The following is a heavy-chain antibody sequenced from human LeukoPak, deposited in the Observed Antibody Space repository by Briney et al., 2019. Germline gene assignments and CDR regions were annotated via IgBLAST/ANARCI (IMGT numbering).Heavy chain of an antibody. J-gene: IGHJ4*02. CDR1: GFTFSSYA. Sequence: GGSLRLSCAASGFTFSSYAMSWVRQAPGKGLEWVSAISGSGGSTYCADSVKGRFTISRDNSKNTLYLQMNSLRAEDTAVYYCAKVSYYYDSSGTDYWGQGTLVTVSS. D-gene: IGHD3-22*01. V-gene: IGHV3-23*01. CDR2: ISGSGGST. CDR3: AKVSYYYDSSGTDY.